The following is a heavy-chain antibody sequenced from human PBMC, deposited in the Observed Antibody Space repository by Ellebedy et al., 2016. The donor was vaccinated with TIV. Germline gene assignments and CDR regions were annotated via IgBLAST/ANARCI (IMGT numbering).Heavy chain of an antibody. CDR3: ARETTGTTRNWIDP. D-gene: IGHD1-1*01. CDR2: MYYSGGS. V-gene: IGHV4-39*07. Sequence: SETLSLTXSVSGGYVSTNSNYWGWIRQPPGKGLEWIGSMYYSGGSFYNPSLKNRVTISVDTSKNQFSLKLRSVTAADTAIYYCARETTGTTRNWIDPWGQGILVTVSS. CDR1: GGYVSTNSNY. J-gene: IGHJ5*02.